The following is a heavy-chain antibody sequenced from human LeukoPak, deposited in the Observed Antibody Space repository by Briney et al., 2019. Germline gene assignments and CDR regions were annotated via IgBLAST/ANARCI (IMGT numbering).Heavy chain of an antibody. Sequence: GGSLRLSCATSGFTFSNYAMSWVRQAPGKGLEWVSGISGSGGSTYYADSVKGRFTISRDNSKNTLYLQMNSLRAEDTAVYYCAELGITMIGGVWGKGTTVTISS. CDR1: GFTFSNYA. V-gene: IGHV3-23*01. J-gene: IGHJ6*04. CDR3: AELGITMIGGV. D-gene: IGHD3-10*02. CDR2: ISGSGGST.